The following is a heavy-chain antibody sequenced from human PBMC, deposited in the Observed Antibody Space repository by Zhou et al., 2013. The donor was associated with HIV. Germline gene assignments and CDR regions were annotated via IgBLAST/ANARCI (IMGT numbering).Heavy chain of an antibody. CDR1: GLTVSTKI. V-gene: IGHV3-53*02. CDR3: ATGGRIEYSSAGYHYHHYYMDV. J-gene: IGHJ6*03. Sequence: EVQLVETGGGLIQPGESLRLSCAASGLTVSTKIMSWVRQAPGRGLEWVSVVYADGRTYYADSVKGRFTISRDNSKNTLYLQMNSLRAEDTAVYHCATGGRIEYSSAGYHYHHYYMDVWGKGPRSPSP. CDR2: VYADGRT. D-gene: IGHD6-6*01.